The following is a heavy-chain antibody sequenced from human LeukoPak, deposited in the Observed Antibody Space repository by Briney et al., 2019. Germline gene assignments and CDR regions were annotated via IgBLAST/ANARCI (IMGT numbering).Heavy chain of an antibody. CDR2: IKQDGSEK. CDR1: GFTLSNYW. CDR3: AKQRYGGEDY. V-gene: IGHV3-7*01. J-gene: IGHJ4*02. D-gene: IGHD3-16*01. Sequence: GGSLRLSCAASGFTLSNYWMSWVRQAPGKGREWVANIKQDGSEKYYVDSLKGRFTISRDNAKNSLYLQMNSLRAEDTAVYYCAKQRYGGEDYWGQGTLVTVSS.